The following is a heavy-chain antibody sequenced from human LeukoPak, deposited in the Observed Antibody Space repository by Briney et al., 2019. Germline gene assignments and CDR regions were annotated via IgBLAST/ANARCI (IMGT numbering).Heavy chain of an antibody. CDR1: GGTFSSHT. Sequence: SVKVSCKASGGTFSSHTISWVRQAPEQGLEWMGRIIPLFGIVNYAQKFQDRVTITADKSTSTAYTEVSSLRSEDTAVYYCARIPSGDVDTAMVMYYHYGMDVWGQGTTVTVSS. J-gene: IGHJ6*02. CDR3: ARIPSGDVDTAMVMYYHYGMDV. V-gene: IGHV1-69*02. D-gene: IGHD5-18*01. CDR2: IIPLFGIV.